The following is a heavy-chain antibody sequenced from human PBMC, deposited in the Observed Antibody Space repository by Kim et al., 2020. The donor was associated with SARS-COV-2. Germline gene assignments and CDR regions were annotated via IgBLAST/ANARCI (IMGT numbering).Heavy chain of an antibody. CDR2: INRNGINT. Sequence: GGSLRLSCAASGFTLSSYDMNWVRQAPGKGLEWVSTINRNGINTDYADSVKGRFTISRDSSKNALYLQMDSLRAEDTALYFCAKRLRTSRGDDYWGQGTL. J-gene: IGHJ4*02. CDR1: GFTLSSYD. CDR3: AKRLRTSRGDDY. V-gene: IGHV3-23*05. D-gene: IGHD2-21*01.